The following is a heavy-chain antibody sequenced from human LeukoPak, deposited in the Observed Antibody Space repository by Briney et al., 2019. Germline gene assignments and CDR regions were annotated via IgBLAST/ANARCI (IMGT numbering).Heavy chain of an antibody. J-gene: IGHJ4*02. CDR3: ARGWFGELWYYFDY. D-gene: IGHD3-10*01. Sequence: GGPLRLSCAASGFTFSSYSMNWVRQAPGKGLEWVSSISSSSSYIYYADSVKGRFTISRDNAKNSLYLQMNSLRAEDTAVYYCARGWFGELWYYFDYWGQGTLVTVSS. CDR2: ISSSSSYI. CDR1: GFTFSSYS. V-gene: IGHV3-21*01.